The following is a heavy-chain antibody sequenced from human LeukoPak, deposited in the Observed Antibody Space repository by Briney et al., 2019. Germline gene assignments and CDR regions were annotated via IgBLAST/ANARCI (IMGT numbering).Heavy chain of an antibody. Sequence: PGGSLRLSCAASGFTFSSYWMSWVRQAPGKGLEWVANIKQDGSEKYYVDSVKGRFTISRDNAKNSLYLQMNSLRAEDTAEYYCAVDLTYYYDSSGYYWRYPGGSPSTDYWGQGTLVTVSS. CDR2: IKQDGSEK. V-gene: IGHV3-7*01. D-gene: IGHD3-22*01. CDR3: AVDLTYYYDSSGYYWRYPGGSPSTDY. J-gene: IGHJ4*02. CDR1: GFTFSSYW.